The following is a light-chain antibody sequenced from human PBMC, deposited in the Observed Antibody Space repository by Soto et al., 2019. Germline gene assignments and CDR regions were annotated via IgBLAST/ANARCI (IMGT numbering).Light chain of an antibody. V-gene: IGKV1-5*01. CDR1: QNINNW. CDR3: QHMRT. Sequence: DIQMTQSPSTLSASIGDRVTITCRASQNINNWIAWYQQKPGKAPKFLIYDASTLASGVPSRFSGSGFGTEFSLTISRLQPDDFGSYYCQHMRTVGQGTKVDSK. J-gene: IGKJ1*01. CDR2: DAS.